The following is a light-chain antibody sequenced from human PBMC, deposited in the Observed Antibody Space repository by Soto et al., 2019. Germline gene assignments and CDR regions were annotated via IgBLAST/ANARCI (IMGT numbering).Light chain of an antibody. CDR3: SSYAASNNFYFV. CDR2: EVT. Sequence: SALTQPPSASGSPGQSVTISCTGTSSDVGGYNYVSWYQQYPGRAPKLMIYEVTKRPSGVPDRFSGSKSGNTASLTVSGLQAEDVADYYCSSYAASNNFYFVFGGGTQLTVL. V-gene: IGLV2-8*01. J-gene: IGLJ3*02. CDR1: SSDVGGYNY.